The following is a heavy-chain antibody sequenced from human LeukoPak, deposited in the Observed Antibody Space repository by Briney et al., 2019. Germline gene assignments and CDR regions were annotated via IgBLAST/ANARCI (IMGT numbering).Heavy chain of an antibody. D-gene: IGHD4-23*01. CDR2: IIPIFGTA. J-gene: IGHJ4*02. Sequence: SVKVSCTACGGTFSSYAISWVRQAPGQGLEWMGRIIPIFGTANYAQEFQGRVTITTDESTSTAYMELSSLRSEDTAVYYCASALYGGNSIDYWGQGTLVTVPS. V-gene: IGHV1-69*05. CDR1: GGTFSSYA. CDR3: ASALYGGNSIDY.